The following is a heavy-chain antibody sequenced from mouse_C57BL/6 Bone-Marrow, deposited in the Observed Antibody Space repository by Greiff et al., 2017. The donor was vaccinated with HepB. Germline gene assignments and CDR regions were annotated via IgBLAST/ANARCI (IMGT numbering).Heavy chain of an antibody. Sequence: EVKLVESGGGLVQPGGSMKLSCAASGFAFSDAWMDWVRQSPEKGLEWVAEIRNKANNHTTYYAESVKGRFTISRDDSKSSVYLHMNSLRAEDTGIYYCTPSSYGNYFDYWGQGTTLTVSS. CDR1: GFAFSDAW. CDR2: IRNKANNHTT. V-gene: IGHV6-6*01. J-gene: IGHJ2*01. D-gene: IGHD2-1*01. CDR3: TPSSYGNYFDY.